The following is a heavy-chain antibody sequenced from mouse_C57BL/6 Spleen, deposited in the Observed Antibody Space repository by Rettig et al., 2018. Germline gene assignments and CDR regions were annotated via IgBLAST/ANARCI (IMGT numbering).Heavy chain of an antibody. CDR3: ARIYYGSSYFDV. V-gene: IGHV8-8*01. Sequence: YNPALKSRLTISKDTSKNQVFLKIANVDTADTATYYCARIYYGSSYFDVWGTGTTVTVSS. D-gene: IGHD1-1*01. J-gene: IGHJ1*03.